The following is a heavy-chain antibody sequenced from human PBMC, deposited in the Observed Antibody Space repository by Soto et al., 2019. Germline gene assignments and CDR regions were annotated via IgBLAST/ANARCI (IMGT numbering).Heavy chain of an antibody. CDR3: ARINEQWLVFDY. CDR1: GGSISSYY. Sequence: SETLSLTCTVSGGSISSYYWSWIRQPPGKGLEWIGYIYYSGSTNYNPSLKSRVTISVDTSKNQFSLKLSSVTAADTAVYYCARINEQWLVFDYWGQGTLVTVSS. D-gene: IGHD6-19*01. J-gene: IGHJ4*02. CDR2: IYYSGST. V-gene: IGHV4-59*01.